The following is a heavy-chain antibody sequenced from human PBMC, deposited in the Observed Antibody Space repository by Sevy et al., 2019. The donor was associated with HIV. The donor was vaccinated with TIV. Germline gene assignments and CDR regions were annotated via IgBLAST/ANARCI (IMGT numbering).Heavy chain of an antibody. CDR2: IYYSGST. V-gene: IGHV4-59*01. J-gene: IGHJ4*02. D-gene: IGHD3-10*01. CDR3: AEGSGSYYNY. CDR1: GGSISSYY. Sequence: SETLSLTCTVSGGSISSYYWSWIRQPPGKGLEWIGYIYYSGSTNYNPSLKSRVTISVDTSKNQFSLKLSSVTAADMAVYYCAEGSGSYYNYWGQGTLVTVSS.